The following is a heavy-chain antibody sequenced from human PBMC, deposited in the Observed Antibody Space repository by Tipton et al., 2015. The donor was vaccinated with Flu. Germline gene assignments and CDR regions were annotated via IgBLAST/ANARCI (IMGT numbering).Heavy chain of an antibody. V-gene: IGHV4-39*07. CDR2: INYSGSA. CDR1: IGSFSINTFY. CDR3: DSYGSESY. D-gene: IGHD3-10*01. Sequence: TLSLTCSVSIGSFSINTFYWGWVRQPTGKGLEWIGTINYSGSANYNPSLRSRATISVDTSKNQFSLKLTSVTAADTAMYYCDSYGSESYWGQGTLVTVSS. J-gene: IGHJ4*02.